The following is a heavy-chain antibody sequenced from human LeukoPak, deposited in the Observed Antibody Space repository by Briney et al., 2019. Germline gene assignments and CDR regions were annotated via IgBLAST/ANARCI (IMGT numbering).Heavy chain of an antibody. J-gene: IGHJ6*03. Sequence: PSETLSLTCTVSGGSISNYYWSWIRQPAGKGLEWIGRIYSSGSTNYNPSLKSRVTMSVDTSKNQFSLKLSSVTAADTAVYYCAREKGSYDYYYMDVWDKGTTVTVSS. CDR2: IYSSGST. V-gene: IGHV4-4*07. CDR3: AREKGSYDYYYMDV. CDR1: GGSISNYY. D-gene: IGHD3-16*01.